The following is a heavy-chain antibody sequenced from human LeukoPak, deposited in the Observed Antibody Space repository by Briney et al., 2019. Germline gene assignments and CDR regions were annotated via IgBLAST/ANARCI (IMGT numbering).Heavy chain of an antibody. D-gene: IGHD6-6*01. Sequence: SETLSLTCTVSGYSIRSGYYWGWLRQLPGKGLGGIGSIYHSGSTYYNPSLKRRVTISVDTPKNQLSLKLNSVTAPDTAVYYCARDRIAARPFDYWGQGTLGTVSS. CDR1: GYSIRSGYY. J-gene: IGHJ4*02. V-gene: IGHV4-38-2*02. CDR3: ARDRIAARPFDY. CDR2: IYHSGST.